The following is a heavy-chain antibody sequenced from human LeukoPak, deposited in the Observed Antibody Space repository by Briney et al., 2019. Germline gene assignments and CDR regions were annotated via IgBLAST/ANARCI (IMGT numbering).Heavy chain of an antibody. V-gene: IGHV3-66*01. CDR3: ARGFSGSQSPFDY. Sequence: GGSLRLSCAASGSTVSSNYMSWVRQAPGKGLEWVSVIYSGGSTYYGDSVKGRFTISRDSSKNTLYLQMNSLRAEDTAVYYCARGFSGSQSPFDYWGQGTLVTVSS. J-gene: IGHJ4*02. CDR2: IYSGGST. D-gene: IGHD1-26*01. CDR1: GSTVSSNY.